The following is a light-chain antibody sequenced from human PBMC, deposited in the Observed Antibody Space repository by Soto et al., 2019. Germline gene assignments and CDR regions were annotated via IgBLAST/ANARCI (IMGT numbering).Light chain of an antibody. Sequence: EIVLTQSPATLSLSPGERATLSCRASQNICSSLFLIQQKPGQSPRLLIYDASRRATGVPASFGGSAGRAYFTLTISSLEPEDFAVYYCPQYGSSGTFGQGTKVDIK. CDR2: DAS. CDR1: QNICSS. CDR3: PQYGSSGT. J-gene: IGKJ1*01. V-gene: IGKV3-11*01.